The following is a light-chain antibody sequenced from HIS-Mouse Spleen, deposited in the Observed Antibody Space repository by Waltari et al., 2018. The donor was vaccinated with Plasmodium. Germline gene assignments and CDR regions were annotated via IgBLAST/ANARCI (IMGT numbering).Light chain of an antibody. CDR2: EGS. V-gene: IGLV2-23*01. Sequence: QSALTQPASVSGSPGPSITISCTGTSSDVGSHNLVSWYQQHPGKAPKLMIYEGSKRPSGVSNRFSGSKSGNTASLTISGLQAEDEADYYCCSYAGSRMVFGGGTKLTVL. CDR3: CSYAGSRMV. CDR1: SSDVGSHNL. J-gene: IGLJ2*01.